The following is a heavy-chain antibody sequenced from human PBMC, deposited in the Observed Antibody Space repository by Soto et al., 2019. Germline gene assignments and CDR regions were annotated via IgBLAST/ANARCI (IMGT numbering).Heavy chain of an antibody. D-gene: IGHD3-10*01. CDR2: IYSGGST. CDR1: GFTVSSNY. V-gene: IGHV3-53*04. J-gene: IGHJ6*03. Sequence: GGSLRLSCAASGFTVSSNYMSWVRQAPGKGLEWVSVIYSGGSTYYADAVKGRFTISRHNSKNTLYLQMNSLGAEDTAVYYCARDVVYYYGSGSYPMDVWGKGTTVTVSS. CDR3: ARDVVYYYGSGSYPMDV.